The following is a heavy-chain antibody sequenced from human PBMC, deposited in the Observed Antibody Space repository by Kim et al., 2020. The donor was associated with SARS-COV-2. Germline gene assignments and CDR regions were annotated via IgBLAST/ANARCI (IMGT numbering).Heavy chain of an antibody. J-gene: IGHJ4*02. D-gene: IGHD3-22*01. CDR3: ASPNYYDSSGYYDY. Sequence: NPSLKSRVTISVDTSKNQFSLKLSSVTAADTAVYYCASPNYYDSSGYYDYWSQGTLVTVSS. V-gene: IGHV4-39*01.